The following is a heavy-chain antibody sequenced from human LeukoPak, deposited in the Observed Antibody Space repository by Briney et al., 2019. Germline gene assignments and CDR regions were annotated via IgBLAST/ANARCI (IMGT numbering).Heavy chain of an antibody. CDR3: ATTREGNSRDFDY. J-gene: IGHJ4*02. D-gene: IGHD5-18*01. V-gene: IGHV3-30-3*01. CDR1: GFTFNINS. CDR2: ISEDGNNK. Sequence: GGSLRLSCAASGFTFNINSIHWVRQAPGKGLEWVSFISEDGNNKDYADSVKGRFTISRDNSKNTLFLQMNNLRTDDTAVYYCATTREGNSRDFDYWGQGTLVTVSS.